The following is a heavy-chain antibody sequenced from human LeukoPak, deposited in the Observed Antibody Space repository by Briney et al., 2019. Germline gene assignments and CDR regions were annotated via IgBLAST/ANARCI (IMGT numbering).Heavy chain of an antibody. CDR3: ARDFKVRGVITGNAFDI. CDR2: INTNTGNP. V-gene: IGHV7-4-1*02. D-gene: IGHD3-10*01. CDR1: GYTLTRHT. Sequence: ASVKVSCKASGYTLTRHTINWVRQAPGQGLEWMGWINTNTGNPTYAQGFTGRFVFSLDTSVSTAYLQISSLKAEDTAVYYCARDFKVRGVITGNAFDIWGQGTMVTVSS. J-gene: IGHJ3*02.